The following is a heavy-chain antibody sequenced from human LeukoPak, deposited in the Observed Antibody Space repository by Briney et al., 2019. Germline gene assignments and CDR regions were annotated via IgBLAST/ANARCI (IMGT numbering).Heavy chain of an antibody. D-gene: IGHD7-27*01. Sequence: GGSLRLSCAASGFTFSSYSMNWVRQAPGKGLVWVARINNDGSDTSHADSVEGRFTISRDNAKDTLYLQMNSLRVEDTAVYYCARNNWGIDYWGQGTLVAVSS. CDR2: INNDGSDT. V-gene: IGHV3-74*01. CDR1: GFTFSSYS. CDR3: ARNNWGIDY. J-gene: IGHJ4*02.